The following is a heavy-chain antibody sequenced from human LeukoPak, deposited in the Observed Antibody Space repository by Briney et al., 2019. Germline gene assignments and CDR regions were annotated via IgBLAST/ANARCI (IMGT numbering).Heavy chain of an antibody. CDR3: ATGREGSQWLVRGGDY. CDR1: GYTFTSYG. V-gene: IGHV1-18*01. Sequence: ASVKVSCKASGYTFTSYGISWVRQAPGQGLEWMGWISAYNGNTNYAQKLQGRVTMTTDTSTSTAYMELRSLRSEDTAVYYCATGREGSQWLVRGGDYWGQGTLVTVSS. J-gene: IGHJ4*02. CDR2: ISAYNGNT. D-gene: IGHD6-19*01.